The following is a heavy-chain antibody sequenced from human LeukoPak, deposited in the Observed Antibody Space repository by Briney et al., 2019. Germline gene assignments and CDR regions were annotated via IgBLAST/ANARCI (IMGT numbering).Heavy chain of an antibody. CDR2: ISDTGGAI. Sequence: GGSLRLSCAASGFAFSGYEMYWVRQAPGKGLEWISHISDTGGAIHYADSVKGRFTISRDNAKNSLYLQMNSLRAEDTAVYYCAKDTSGWSLTWGQGTLVTVSS. CDR1: GFAFSGYE. J-gene: IGHJ5*02. V-gene: IGHV3-48*03. CDR3: AKDTSGWSLT. D-gene: IGHD6-19*01.